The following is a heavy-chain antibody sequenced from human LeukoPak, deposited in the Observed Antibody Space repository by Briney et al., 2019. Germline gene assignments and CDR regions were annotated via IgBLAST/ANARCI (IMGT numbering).Heavy chain of an antibody. CDR3: ARIGTAWYKWFDP. CDR2: IYYIGST. Sequence: PSETLSLTCTVSGGSIYSDSYYWGWIRQPPGKGLEWIGSIYYIGSTYHNPSLESRVTISVDTSKNQFSLNLSSVTAADTAVYYCARIGTAWYKWFDPWGQGTLVTVSS. V-gene: IGHV4-39*01. D-gene: IGHD6-19*01. J-gene: IGHJ5*02. CDR1: GGSIYSDSYY.